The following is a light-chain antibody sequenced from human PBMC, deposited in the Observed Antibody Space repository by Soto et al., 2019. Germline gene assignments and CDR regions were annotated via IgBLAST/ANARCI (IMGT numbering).Light chain of an antibody. CDR2: GAS. CDR1: QSVSSSY. CDR3: QQYGSSIFT. V-gene: IGKV3-20*01. J-gene: IGKJ3*01. Sequence: EIVLTQSPGTLSLSPGERATLSCRASQSVSSSYLAWYQQKPGQAPRLLIYGASGRATGIPDRFSGSGSGTDFTLTNSRLEPADFAVYYCQQYGSSIFTFGPGTKVDIK.